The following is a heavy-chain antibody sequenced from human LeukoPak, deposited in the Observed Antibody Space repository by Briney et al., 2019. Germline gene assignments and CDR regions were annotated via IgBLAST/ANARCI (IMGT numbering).Heavy chain of an antibody. V-gene: IGHV1-46*01. D-gene: IGHD3-22*01. CDR2: INPSGGST. CDR3: ATGAQYYYDSSGYLLYGMDV. Sequence: ASVKVSCKASGYTFTSYYMHWMRQAPGQGLEWMGIINPSGGSTSYAQKFQGRVTITADESTSTAYMELSSLRSEDTAVYYCATGAQYYYDSSGYLLYGMDVWGQGTTITVSS. J-gene: IGHJ6*02. CDR1: GYTFTSYY.